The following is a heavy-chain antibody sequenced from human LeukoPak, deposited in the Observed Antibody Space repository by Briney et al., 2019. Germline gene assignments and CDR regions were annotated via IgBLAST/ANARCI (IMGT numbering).Heavy chain of an antibody. CDR2: ISYDGSNK. V-gene: IGHV3-30*04. J-gene: IGHJ4*02. D-gene: IGHD5-18*01. CDR3: AREIGYSDY. Sequence: PGRSLRLSCAASGFTFSSYAMHWVRQAPGKGLEWVAVISYDGSNKYYADSVKGRFTISRDNSKNTLYLQMNSLRAEDTAVYYCAREIGYSDYWGQGTLVTVSS. CDR1: GFTFSSYA.